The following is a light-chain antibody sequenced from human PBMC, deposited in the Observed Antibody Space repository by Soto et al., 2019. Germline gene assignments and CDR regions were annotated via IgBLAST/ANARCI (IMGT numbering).Light chain of an antibody. CDR1: QSLLHSNGYNY. Sequence: DIVMTQSPLSLPVTPGEPASISCRSSQSLLHSNGYNYLDWYLQKPGQSPQLLIYLGSNRASGVPETFGGSGSGTYFTLKISRVEAEDVGVYYCMQDLQSPPVTFGGGTKVESK. V-gene: IGKV2-28*01. J-gene: IGKJ4*01. CDR3: MQDLQSPPVT. CDR2: LGS.